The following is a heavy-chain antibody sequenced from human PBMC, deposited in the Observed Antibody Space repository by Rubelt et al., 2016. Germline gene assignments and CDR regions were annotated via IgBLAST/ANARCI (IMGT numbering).Heavy chain of an antibody. J-gene: IGHJ4*02. D-gene: IGHD5-24*01. CDR2: IARDGRTK. V-gene: IGHV3-30*04. CDR3: ASDSRWRYFDY. CDR1: GFTFSAYS. Sequence: VQLVESGGGLVRPGGSLRLSCAASGFTFSAYSMHWVRQAPGKGLEWITFIARDGRTKYYADSVEGRFTVSRDNSNNTLYLQMNSLRHDDTSLYFCASDSRWRYFDYGGQGTLVAVSS.